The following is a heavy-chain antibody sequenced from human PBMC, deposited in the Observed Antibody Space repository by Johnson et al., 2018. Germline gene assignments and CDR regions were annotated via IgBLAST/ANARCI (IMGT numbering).Heavy chain of an antibody. Sequence: DQLVQAGGGLVKPGGSLRLSCAASGFTFSSYTVNWVRQAPGKGLEWVSSIRSRSNYLYYADSVKGRFTISRDNSKNTLYLQMNSLRAEDTAVYYCAKSWSPRGHLDAFDIWGQGTMVTVSS. D-gene: IGHD3-16*01. J-gene: IGHJ3*02. CDR1: GFTFSSYT. CDR3: AKSWSPRGHLDAFDI. V-gene: IGHV3-21*04. CDR2: IRSRSNYL.